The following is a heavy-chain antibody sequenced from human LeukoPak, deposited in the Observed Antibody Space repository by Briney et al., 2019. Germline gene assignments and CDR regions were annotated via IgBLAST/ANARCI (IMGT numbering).Heavy chain of an antibody. CDR2: IYTSGST. D-gene: IGHD2-2*02. CDR1: GGSISSHY. V-gene: IGHV4-4*07. CDR3: AREVRRGIVVVPAAINTGVWFDP. J-gene: IGHJ5*02. Sequence: SETLSLTCTVSGGSISSHYWSWIRQPAGKGLEWIGRIYTSGSTNYNPSLKSRVTMSVDTSKNQFSLKLSSVTAADTAVYYCAREVRRGIVVVPAAINTGVWFDPWGQGTLVTVSS.